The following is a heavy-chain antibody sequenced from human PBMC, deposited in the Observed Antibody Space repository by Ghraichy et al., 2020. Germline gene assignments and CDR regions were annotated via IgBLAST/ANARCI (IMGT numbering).Heavy chain of an antibody. J-gene: IGHJ5*02. CDR3: ARAGYGFDP. CDR2: IYYSGST. D-gene: IGHD1-1*01. Sequence: SQTLSLTCTVSGGSISSYYWSWIRQPPGKGLEWIGYIYYSGSTNYNPSLKSRVTISVDTSKNQFSLKLSSVTAADTAVYYCARAGYGFDPWGQGTLVTVSS. CDR1: GGSISSYY. V-gene: IGHV4-59*01.